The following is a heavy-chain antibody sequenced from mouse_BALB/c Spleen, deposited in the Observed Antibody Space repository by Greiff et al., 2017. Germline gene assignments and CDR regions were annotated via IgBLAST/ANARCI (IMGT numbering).Heavy chain of an antibody. D-gene: IGHD1-1*01. CDR1: GFDFSRYW. Sequence: EVQLQESGGGLVQPGGSLKLSCAASGFDFSRYWMSWVRQAPGKGLEWIGEINPDSSTINYTPSLKDKFIISRDNAKNTLYLQMSKVRSEDTALYYCARPIYYYGSSYFDYWGQGTTLTVSS. J-gene: IGHJ2*01. CDR2: INPDSSTI. CDR3: ARPIYYYGSSYFDY. V-gene: IGHV4-1*02.